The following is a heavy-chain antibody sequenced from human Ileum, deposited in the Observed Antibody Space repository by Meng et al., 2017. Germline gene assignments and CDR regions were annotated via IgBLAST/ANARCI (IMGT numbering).Heavy chain of an antibody. D-gene: IGHD6-13*01. Sequence: GESLKISCAASGFTFSSYWMHWVRQVPGKGLVWVSRINTDGNITNYADSVKGRFTISRDNAKNTLYLQMNSLRAEDTAIYYCACSRTFDDWGQGTLVTVSS. J-gene: IGHJ4*02. V-gene: IGHV3-74*01. CDR1: GFTFSSYW. CDR3: ACSRTFDD. CDR2: INTDGNIT.